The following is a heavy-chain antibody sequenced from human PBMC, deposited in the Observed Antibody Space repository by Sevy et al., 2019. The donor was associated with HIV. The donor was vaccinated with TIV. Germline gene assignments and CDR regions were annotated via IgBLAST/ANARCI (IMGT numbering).Heavy chain of an antibody. J-gene: IGHJ4*02. CDR3: ARKYDSSGYFDY. Sequence: GGSLRLSCAASGFTFSSYAMNWVRQAPGKGLEWVYGISGSGGRGDKTNYADSVKGRLTISRDDSKNSLYLQLNSLRAEDTAIYYCARKYDSSGYFDYWGQGTLVTVSS. CDR2: ISGSGGRGDKT. D-gene: IGHD3-22*01. V-gene: IGHV3-23*01. CDR1: GFTFSSYA.